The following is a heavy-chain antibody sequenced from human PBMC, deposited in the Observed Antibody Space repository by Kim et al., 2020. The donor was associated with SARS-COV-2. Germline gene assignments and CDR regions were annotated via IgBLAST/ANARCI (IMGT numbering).Heavy chain of an antibody. V-gene: IGHV4-34*01. Sequence: SETLSLTCAVYGGSFSGYYWSWIRQPPGKGLEWIGEINHSGSTNYNPSLKSRVTISVDTSKNQFSLKLSSVTAADTAVYYCARGSEELYQPFDYWGQGTLVTVSS. J-gene: IGHJ4*02. D-gene: IGHD2-2*01. CDR3: ARGSEELYQPFDY. CDR1: GGSFSGYY. CDR2: INHSGST.